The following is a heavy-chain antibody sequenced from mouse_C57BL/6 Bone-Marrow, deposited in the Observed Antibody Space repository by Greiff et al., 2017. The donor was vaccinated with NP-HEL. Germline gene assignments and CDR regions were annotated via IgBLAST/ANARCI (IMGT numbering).Heavy chain of an antibody. CDR2: ISSGGSYT. CDR1: GFTFSSYG. Sequence: EVQGVESGGDLVKPGGSLKLSCAASGFTFSSYGMSWVRQTPDKRLEWVATISSGGSYTYYPDSVKGRFTISRDNAKNTLYLQMSSLKSEDTAMYYCARHLRYYYGCRYYYAMDYWGQGTSVTVSS. V-gene: IGHV5-6*01. D-gene: IGHD1-1*01. J-gene: IGHJ4*01. CDR3: ARHLRYYYGCRYYYAMDY.